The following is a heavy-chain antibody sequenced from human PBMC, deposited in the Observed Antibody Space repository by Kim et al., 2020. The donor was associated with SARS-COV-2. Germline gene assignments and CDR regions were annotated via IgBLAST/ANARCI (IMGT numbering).Heavy chain of an antibody. CDR3: AKGDYYYFFAY. Sequence: GGSLRLSCVASGFTFSSYAMTWVRQTPGKGLEWVSAISGDGGSTYYADSVKGRFTISRDNSKNTLYLQMSSLRAEDTAVYYCAKGDYYYFFAYWGQGTLGTVSS. J-gene: IGHJ4*02. CDR2: ISGDGGST. D-gene: IGHD3-16*01. CDR1: GFTFSSYA. V-gene: IGHV3-23*01.